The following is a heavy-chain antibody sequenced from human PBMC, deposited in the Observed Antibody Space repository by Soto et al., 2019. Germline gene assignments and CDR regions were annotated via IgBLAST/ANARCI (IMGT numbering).Heavy chain of an antibody. V-gene: IGHV1-69*02. J-gene: IGHJ3*02. CDR3: ARGRITMVRGAAGRVFDI. CDR2: IIPILGIA. D-gene: IGHD3-10*01. Sequence: GASVKVSCKASGGTFSSYTISWVRQAPGQGLEWMGRIIPILGIANYAQKFQGRVTITADKSTSTAYMELSSLRSEDTAVYYCARGRITMVRGAAGRVFDIWGQGTMVTVSS. CDR1: GGTFSSYT.